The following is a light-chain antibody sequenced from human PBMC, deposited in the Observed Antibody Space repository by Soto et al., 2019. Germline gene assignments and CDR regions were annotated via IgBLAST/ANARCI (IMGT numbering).Light chain of an antibody. CDR2: AAS. Sequence: DIQMTQSPSSVSASVGDKVTITCRASQGISSYLAWYQQKPGKAPKLLIHAASSLQSGVPSRFSGSGSGTDFTLTISSLQPEDFATYYCQRSYSTPTWTFGQGTKVDIK. CDR1: QGISSY. V-gene: IGKV1-39*01. J-gene: IGKJ1*01. CDR3: QRSYSTPTWT.